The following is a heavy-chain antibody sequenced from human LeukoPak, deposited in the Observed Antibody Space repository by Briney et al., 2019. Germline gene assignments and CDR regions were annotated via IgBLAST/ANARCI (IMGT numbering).Heavy chain of an antibody. J-gene: IGHJ4*02. D-gene: IGHD3-10*01. CDR3: ARGRFGEFLPFDY. Sequence: GGSLRLSCAASGFTFSSYSMNWVRQAPGKGLEWVSSISSSSSYIYYADSVKGRFTISRDNAKNSLYLQMNSLRAEDTAVYYCARGRFGEFLPFDYWGQGTPVTVSS. CDR2: ISSSSSYI. V-gene: IGHV3-21*01. CDR1: GFTFSSYS.